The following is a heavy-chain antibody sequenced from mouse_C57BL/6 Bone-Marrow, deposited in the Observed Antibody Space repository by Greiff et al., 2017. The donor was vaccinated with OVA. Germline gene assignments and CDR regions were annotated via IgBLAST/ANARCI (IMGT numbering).Heavy chain of an antibody. J-gene: IGHJ4*01. D-gene: IGHD2-4*01. Sequence: VMLVESGPGLVQPSQSLSITCTVSGFSLTSYGVHWVRQSPGKGLEWLGVIWSGGSTDYNAAFISRLSISKDNSKSQVFFKMNSLQADDTAIYYCARYDYDLYYYAMDYWGQGTSVTVSS. CDR3: ARYDYDLYYYAMDY. CDR1: GFSLTSYG. CDR2: IWSGGST. V-gene: IGHV2-2*01.